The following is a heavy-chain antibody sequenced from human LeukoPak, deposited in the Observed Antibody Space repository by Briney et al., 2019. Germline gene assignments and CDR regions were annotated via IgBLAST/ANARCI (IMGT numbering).Heavy chain of an antibody. CDR1: GGSVGSYC. CDR2: ICSSGST. D-gene: IGHD3-10*01. V-gene: IGHV4-4*07. Sequence: SETLSLTCTVSGGSVGSYCWIWIRQPPGKGLEWIGRICSSGSTIYNPSVKSRVTMSLDMSNNQFSLKLSSVTAADTAVYYCARDRGSDGSDQLDPWGQGTLVTVSS. CDR3: ARDRGSDGSDQLDP. J-gene: IGHJ5*02.